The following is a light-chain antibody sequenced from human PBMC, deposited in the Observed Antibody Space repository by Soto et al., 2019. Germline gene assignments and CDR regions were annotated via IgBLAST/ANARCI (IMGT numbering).Light chain of an antibody. CDR3: QQYNNWPPIT. V-gene: IGKV3-15*01. J-gene: IGKJ5*01. CDR1: QSVSNN. Sequence: EIVMTQSPATLSVSPGERATLSCRASQSVSNNLAWYQQKPGQAPRLLIYYASTRATGIPARFSGSGSGTEFTHTISSLQSEDFALYYCQQYNNWPPITFGQGTRLEIK. CDR2: YAS.